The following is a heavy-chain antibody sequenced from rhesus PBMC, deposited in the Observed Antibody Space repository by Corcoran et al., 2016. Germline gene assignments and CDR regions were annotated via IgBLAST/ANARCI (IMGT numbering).Heavy chain of an antibody. CDR2: IYSSSGST. J-gene: IGHJ4*01. V-gene: IGHV4-76*01. CDR3: ARRRIAAATYYFDY. D-gene: IGHD6-31*01. CDR1: GYSISSGYD. Sequence: QVQLQESGPGVVKPSETLSLTCAVSGYSISSGYDWSWIRQPPGKGLELIGYIYSSSGSTNYNPSLKNRVTISKEPSKNRFSLKLSSVTAADTAVYYCARRRIAAATYYFDYWGQGVLVTVSS.